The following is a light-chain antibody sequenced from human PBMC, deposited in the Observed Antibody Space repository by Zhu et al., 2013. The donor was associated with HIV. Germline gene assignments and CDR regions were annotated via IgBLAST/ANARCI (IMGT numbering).Light chain of an antibody. V-gene: IGKV3-20*01. CDR2: AAS. J-gene: IGKJ4*01. CDR1: QSFSRNS. CDR3: QVYTPSIC. Sequence: VLTQSPGTLSLSPGERATLSCRASQSFSRNSLAWYQHKPDQPPRLLIYAASKRATGIPDRFSGGVSGTDFTLNISRLEPEDSAVYHCQVYTPSICFGGGTKLEIK.